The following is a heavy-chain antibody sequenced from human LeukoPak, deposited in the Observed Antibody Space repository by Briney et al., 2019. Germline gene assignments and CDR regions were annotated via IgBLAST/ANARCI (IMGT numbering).Heavy chain of an antibody. D-gene: IGHD4-17*01. CDR3: ARGGITDYGDYSSFDY. CDR2: ISTGGGT. Sequence: GGSLRLSCVASGFSVSNYYMSWVRQAPGKGLEWVSVISTGGGTSYADSVKGRFTFSRDNSKNTLFLQMNSLRAEDTGVYYCARGGITDYGDYSSFDYWGQGTLLTVSS. J-gene: IGHJ4*02. CDR1: GFSVSNYY. V-gene: IGHV3-66*01.